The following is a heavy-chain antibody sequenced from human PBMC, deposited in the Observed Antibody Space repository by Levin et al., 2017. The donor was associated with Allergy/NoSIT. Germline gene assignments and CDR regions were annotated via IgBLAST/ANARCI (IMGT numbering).Heavy chain of an antibody. J-gene: IGHJ4*02. Sequence: PGGSLRLSCKASGYTFTSYAMNWVRQAPGQGLEWMGWINTNTGNPTYAQGFTGRFVFSLDTSVSTAYLQISSLKAEDTAVYYCARVYYGSGSYYFDYWGQGTLVTVSS. CDR3: ARVYYGSGSYYFDY. V-gene: IGHV7-4-1*02. CDR1: GYTFTSYA. CDR2: INTNTGNP. D-gene: IGHD3-10*01.